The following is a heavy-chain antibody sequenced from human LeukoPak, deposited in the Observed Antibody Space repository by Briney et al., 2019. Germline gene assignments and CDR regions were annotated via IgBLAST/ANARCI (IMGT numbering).Heavy chain of an antibody. CDR2: LSDDGGTT. J-gene: IGHJ4*02. CDR3: AKGPSPGYCSSTSCYYDY. CDR1: GFTFSSYA. Sequence: GGSLRLFCAASGFTFSSYAMIWVREARGKGREWVTALSDDGGTTYYADSVKGRFTISRHNSKNTLYLRMNSLRGDDTAVYHCAKGPSPGYCSSTSCYYDYWGQGTLVTVSS. D-gene: IGHD2-2*01. V-gene: IGHV3-23*01.